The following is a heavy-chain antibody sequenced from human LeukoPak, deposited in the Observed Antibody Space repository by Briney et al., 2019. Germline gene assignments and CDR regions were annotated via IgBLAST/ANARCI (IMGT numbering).Heavy chain of an antibody. J-gene: IGHJ4*02. CDR2: ISGSGGST. CDR3: AKVDSLSMLEPQMYYYEY. D-gene: IGHD2/OR15-2a*01. Sequence: GGSLRHSCAASGFTFSRYTMSWVRQAPGKGLEWVSAISGSGGSTYYADSVKGRFTISRDNSKNTLYLQMNSLRAEDTAVYYCAKVDSLSMLEPQMYYYEYWGQGTLVTVSS. V-gene: IGHV3-23*01. CDR1: GFTFSRYT.